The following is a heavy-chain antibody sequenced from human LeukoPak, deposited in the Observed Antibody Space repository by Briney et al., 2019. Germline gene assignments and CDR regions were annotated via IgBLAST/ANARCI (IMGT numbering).Heavy chain of an antibody. D-gene: IGHD1-26*01. CDR3: ARGLTGGLDS. J-gene: IGHJ5*01. Sequence: GGSLRLSCAASGFIFSSYDMHWVRQAPGKGLEWVSCITITGNTYYSESVKGGFTISREAAKNSLYLQMNRLTAGDTAVYYCARGLTGGLDSWGQGTLVTVSS. CDR2: ITITGNT. CDR1: GFIFSSYD. V-gene: IGHV3-13*04.